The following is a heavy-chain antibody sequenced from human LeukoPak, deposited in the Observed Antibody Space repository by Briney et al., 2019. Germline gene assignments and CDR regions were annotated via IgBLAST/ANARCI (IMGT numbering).Heavy chain of an antibody. CDR2: IYHSAST. Sequence: KSSETLSLTCAVSGYSISSGYYWGWIRQPPGKGLEWIGSIYHSASTYYNPSLKSRVTISVDTSKNQFSLKLSSVTAADTAVYYCARDVYDSSGYLGAEYFQHWGEGTLVTVSS. CDR3: ARDVYDSSGYLGAEYFQH. D-gene: IGHD3-22*01. J-gene: IGHJ1*01. CDR1: GYSISSGYY. V-gene: IGHV4-38-2*02.